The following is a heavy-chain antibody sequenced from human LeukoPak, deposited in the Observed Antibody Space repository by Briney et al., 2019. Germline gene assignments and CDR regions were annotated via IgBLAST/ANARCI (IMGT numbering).Heavy chain of an antibody. V-gene: IGHV4-31*11. CDR2: IYYSGSA. J-gene: IGHJ4*02. Sequence: SQTLSLTCAVSGGSISSADFHWSWIRQHPGKGLEWIGFIYYSGSAYYNPSLKSRVSISIDTSKNQFSLTLNSVTAADTAVYYCARGSDFFDYWGQGTLVTVSS. CDR1: GGSISSADFH. CDR3: ARGSDFFDY.